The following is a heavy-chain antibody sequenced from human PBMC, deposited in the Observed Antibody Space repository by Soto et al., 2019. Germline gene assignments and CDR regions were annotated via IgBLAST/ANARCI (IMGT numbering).Heavy chain of an antibody. J-gene: IGHJ2*01. Sequence: ASVKVSCKASGYTFTSYGIHWVRQAPGQRLEWMGWINAGNGNTKYSQKFQGRVIITRDTSASTAYMELSSLRSEDTAVFYCARAGYSSGWYHWYFDFWGRGTLVTVSS. CDR2: INAGNGNT. CDR3: ARAGYSSGWYHWYFDF. CDR1: GYTFTSYG. V-gene: IGHV1-3*01. D-gene: IGHD6-19*01.